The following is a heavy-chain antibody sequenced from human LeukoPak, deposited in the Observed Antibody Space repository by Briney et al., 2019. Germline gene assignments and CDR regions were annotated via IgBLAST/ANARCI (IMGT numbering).Heavy chain of an antibody. D-gene: IGHD2-21*02. CDR3: ARGLRKPLLKAPDLFDY. CDR2: INHSGST. Sequence: SETLSLTCAVYGGSFSGYYWSWIRQPPGKGLEWIGEINHSGSTNYNPSLKSRVTISVDTSKNQFSLKLSSVTAADTAVYYCARGLRKPLLKAPDLFDYWGQGTLVTVSS. V-gene: IGHV4-34*01. J-gene: IGHJ4*02. CDR1: GGSFSGYY.